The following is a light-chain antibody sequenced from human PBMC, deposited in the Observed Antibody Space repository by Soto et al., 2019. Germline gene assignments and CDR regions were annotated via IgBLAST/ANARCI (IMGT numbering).Light chain of an antibody. Sequence: QSVLTQPPSVSGAPGQRVTISCTGSSSNIGAGYDVHWYQQLPGTAPKLLIYHNSNRPSGVPDRFSGSKSGTSASLAITGLQAEDEADYYCQAFDSSLSVGFGGGTKLPVL. V-gene: IGLV1-40*01. CDR1: SSNIGAGYD. CDR3: QAFDSSLSVG. J-gene: IGLJ2*01. CDR2: HNS.